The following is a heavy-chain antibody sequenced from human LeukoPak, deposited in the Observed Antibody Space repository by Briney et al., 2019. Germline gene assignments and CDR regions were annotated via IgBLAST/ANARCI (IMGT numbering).Heavy chain of an antibody. Sequence: ASVTVSCKASGYTFTSYGISWVRQAPGQGLEWMGRISVHSGQTNYVQKFQDRVTMTTDTSTSTAYMELRSLGSGDTAVYYCAREGYYYHTSNGDDHWGQGTLVTVSS. CDR3: AREGYYYHTSNGDDH. CDR1: GYTFTSYG. D-gene: IGHD3-22*01. J-gene: IGHJ5*02. CDR2: ISVHSGQT. V-gene: IGHV1-18*01.